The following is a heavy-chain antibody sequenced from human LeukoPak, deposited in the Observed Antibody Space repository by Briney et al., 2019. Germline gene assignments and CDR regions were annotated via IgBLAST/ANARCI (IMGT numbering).Heavy chain of an antibody. D-gene: IGHD3-10*01. Sequence: GGSLRLSCAASGFTFSSYEMNWVRQAPGKGLEWVSYISSSGSTIYYADSAKGRFTISRDNAKNSLYLQMNSLRAEDTAVYYCARALISPKRFHWGQGTLVTVSS. CDR2: ISSSGSTI. CDR1: GFTFSSYE. J-gene: IGHJ4*02. V-gene: IGHV3-48*03. CDR3: ARALISPKRFH.